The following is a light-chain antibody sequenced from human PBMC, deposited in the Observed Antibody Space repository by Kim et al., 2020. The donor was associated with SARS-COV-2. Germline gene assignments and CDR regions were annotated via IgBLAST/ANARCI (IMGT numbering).Light chain of an antibody. CDR1: SSNIGKNY. Sequence: GQKVTISCSGGSSNIGKNYVSWYQQLPGTAPKLLIHDTSKRPSGIPDRVSGSKSGTSASLGIAGLQTGDEADYYCGAWDTSLSAWVFGGGTRLTVL. V-gene: IGLV1-51*01. CDR2: DTS. CDR3: GAWDTSLSAWV. J-gene: IGLJ3*02.